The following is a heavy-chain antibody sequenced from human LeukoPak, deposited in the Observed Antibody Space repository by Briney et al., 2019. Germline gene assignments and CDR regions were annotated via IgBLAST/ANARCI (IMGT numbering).Heavy chain of an antibody. CDR2: IYPGDSDT. J-gene: IGHJ6*03. D-gene: IGHD1-26*01. CDR1: GYSFTSYW. Sequence: GESLKISCKGSGYSFTSYWIGWVRQMPGKGLEWMGIIYPGDSDTRYSPSFQGQVTISADKSISTAYLQWSSLKASDTAMYYSARHAAGGGSYPYYYYMDVWGKGTTVTISS. V-gene: IGHV5-51*01. CDR3: ARHAAGGGSYPYYYYMDV.